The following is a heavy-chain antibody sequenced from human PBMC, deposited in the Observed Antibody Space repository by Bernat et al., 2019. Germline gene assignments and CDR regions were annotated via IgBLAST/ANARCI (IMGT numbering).Heavy chain of an antibody. CDR1: GFTFSSYS. J-gene: IGHJ6*03. CDR3: ARLLYYYYYYMDV. CDR2: ISSSSSTI. D-gene: IGHD2-15*01. Sequence: EVQLVESGGGLVQPGGSLRLSCAASGFTFSSYSMNWVRQAPGKGLEWVSYISSSSSTIDYADSVKGRFTISRDNAKNSLYLQMNSLRDEDTAVDYCARLLYYYYYYMDVWGKGTTVTVSS. V-gene: IGHV3-48*02.